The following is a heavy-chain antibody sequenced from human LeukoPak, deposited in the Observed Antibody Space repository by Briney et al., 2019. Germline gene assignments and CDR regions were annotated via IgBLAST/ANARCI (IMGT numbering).Heavy chain of an antibody. D-gene: IGHD6-13*01. CDR1: GFTFSNYA. J-gene: IGHJ4*02. Sequence: PGGSLRLSCAASGFTFSNYAMSWVRQAPGKGLEWVSAISGSGGSTYYADSVKGRFTISRDNSKNTLYLQMNSLRAEDTAVFYCARDPSRWGYYFDYWGQGTLVTVSS. CDR3: ARDPSRWGYYFDY. CDR2: ISGSGGST. V-gene: IGHV3-23*01.